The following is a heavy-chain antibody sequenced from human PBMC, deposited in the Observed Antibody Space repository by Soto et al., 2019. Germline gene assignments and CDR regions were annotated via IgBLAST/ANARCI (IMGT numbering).Heavy chain of an antibody. D-gene: IGHD2-15*01. CDR3: IDLGSGAHESGMNV. V-gene: IGHV3-15*07. CDR1: GFTFSNAW. Sequence: EVQLVESGGALVKPGGSLRLSCVASGFTFSNAWMNWVRQAPGKGLEWVARIKRTTDGGTTDYAAPVKGRFTISRDDSKNTLYLQMNSLKTDDTAVYYCIDLGSGAHESGMNVWGQGTTVTVSS. CDR2: IKRTTDGGTT. J-gene: IGHJ6*02.